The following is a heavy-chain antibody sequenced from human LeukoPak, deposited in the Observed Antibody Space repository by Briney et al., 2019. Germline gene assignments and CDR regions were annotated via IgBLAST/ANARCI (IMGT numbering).Heavy chain of an antibody. CDR3: AKDLLGGYSPNNDY. V-gene: IGHV3-23*01. CDR1: GFTFSSYA. CDR2: ISGSGGST. D-gene: IGHD3-22*01. Sequence: PGGSLRLSCAASGFTFSSYAMSWVRQAPGKGLEWVSAISGSGGSTYYADSVKGRFTISRDNSKNTPYLQMNSLRAEDTAVYYCAKDLLGGYSPNNDYWGQGTLVTVSS. J-gene: IGHJ4*02.